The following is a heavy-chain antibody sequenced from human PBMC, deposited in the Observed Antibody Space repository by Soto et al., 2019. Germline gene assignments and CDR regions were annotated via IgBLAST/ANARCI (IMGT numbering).Heavy chain of an antibody. J-gene: IGHJ6*02. CDR2: IWYDGSNK. CDR3: ARDGVVVAATRSYYYYGMDV. D-gene: IGHD2-15*01. CDR1: GFTFSSYG. V-gene: IGHV3-33*01. Sequence: PGGSLRLSCAASGFTFSSYGMHWVRQAPGKGLEWVAVIWYDGSNKYYADSVKGRFTISRDNSKNTLYLQMNSLRAEDTAVYYCARDGVVVAATRSYYYYGMDVWGQGTTVTVSS.